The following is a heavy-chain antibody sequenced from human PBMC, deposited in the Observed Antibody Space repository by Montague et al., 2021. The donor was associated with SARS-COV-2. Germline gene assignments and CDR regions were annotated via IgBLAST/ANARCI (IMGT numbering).Heavy chain of an antibody. V-gene: IGHV4-31*03. CDR3: VSSLPGNQFQFDY. D-gene: IGHD1-14*01. Sequence: TLSLTCSVSGGSITSGGYYWTWLRQRPGGDLEWLGYLYYNGMTHYSPSLKSRASFSLDASKNQFSLKLTSATATDSALYFCVSSLPGNQFQFDYWGQGALVTVSS. CDR1: GGSITSGGYY. J-gene: IGHJ4*02. CDR2: LYYNGMT.